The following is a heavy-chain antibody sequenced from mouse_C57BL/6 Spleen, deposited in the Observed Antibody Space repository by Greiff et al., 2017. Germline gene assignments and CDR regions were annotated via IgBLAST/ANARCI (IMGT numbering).Heavy chain of an antibody. CDR3: ARHEGHHDYGDAMDY. V-gene: IGHV5-6*01. Sequence: EVMLVESGGDLVKPGGSLKLSCAASGFTFSSYGMSLVRQTPDKRLEWVATISSGGMYTYYPDSVKGRFTISRDNAKNPLYLQMSSLTSEDTAMYYCARHEGHHDYGDAMDYWGQGTSVTVSS. J-gene: IGHJ4*01. CDR1: GFTFSSYG. CDR2: ISSGGMYT. D-gene: IGHD2-4*01.